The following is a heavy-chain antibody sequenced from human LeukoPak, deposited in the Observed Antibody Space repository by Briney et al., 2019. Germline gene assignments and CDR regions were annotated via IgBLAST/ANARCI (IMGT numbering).Heavy chain of an antibody. CDR2: INQGGTEK. V-gene: IGHV3-7*01. D-gene: IGHD3-3*01. J-gene: IGHJ3*01. CDR3: ARDFEQAYDFSSGYYKPHDAFDL. Sequence: GGSLRLSCAASGLPFRNYWMSWVRQAPGKGLEWVASINQGGTEKHYVDSVKGRFIVSRDNAEKSLYLQMNGLRVEDTAVYYCARDFEQAYDFSSGYYKPHDAFDLWDPGTVATVSS. CDR1: GLPFRNYW.